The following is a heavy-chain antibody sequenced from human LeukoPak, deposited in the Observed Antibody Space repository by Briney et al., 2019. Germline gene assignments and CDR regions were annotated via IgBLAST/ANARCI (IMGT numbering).Heavy chain of an antibody. CDR3: SKDWNWEIEY. Sequence: GGSLRLSCTASGFTLSNYAMHWVRQAPGKGLEWVAVISYDGSNKYYADSVKGRFTISRDNSKNTLFLQMNNLRVEDMAVFYCSKDWNWEIEYWGQGTLVTVSS. J-gene: IGHJ4*02. D-gene: IGHD1-7*01. V-gene: IGHV3-30*04. CDR1: GFTLSNYA. CDR2: ISYDGSNK.